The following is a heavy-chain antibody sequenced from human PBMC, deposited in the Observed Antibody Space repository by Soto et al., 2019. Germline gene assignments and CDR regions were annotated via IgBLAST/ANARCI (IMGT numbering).Heavy chain of an antibody. V-gene: IGHV3-48*01. J-gene: IGHJ3*02. CDR2: ISSSSSTI. CDR1: GFTFSSYS. Sequence: GGSLRLSCAASGFTFSSYSMNWVRQAPGKGLEWVSYISSSSSTIYYADSVKGRFTISRDNAKNSLYLQMNSLRAEDTAVYYCAWDVTIFGVVIRAFDIWREGTIVTVS. D-gene: IGHD3-3*01. CDR3: AWDVTIFGVVIRAFDI.